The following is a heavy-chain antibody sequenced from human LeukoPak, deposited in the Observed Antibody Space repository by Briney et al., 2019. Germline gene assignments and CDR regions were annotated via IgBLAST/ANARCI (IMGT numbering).Heavy chain of an antibody. D-gene: IGHD6-13*01. V-gene: IGHV3-49*03. CDR3: TRDRSIAAAGTGYFQH. J-gene: IGHJ1*01. Sequence: GGSLRLSCTASGFTFGDYAMSWFRQAPGKGLEWVGFIRSKAYGGTTEYAASVKGRFTISRDDSKSIAYLQMNSLKTEDTAVYYCTRDRSIAAAGTGYFQHWGLGTLVTVSS. CDR2: IRSKAYGGTT. CDR1: GFTFGDYA.